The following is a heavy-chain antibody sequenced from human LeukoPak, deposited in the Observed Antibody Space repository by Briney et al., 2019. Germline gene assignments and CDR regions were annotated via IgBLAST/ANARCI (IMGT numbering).Heavy chain of an antibody. Sequence: GESLKISCKGSGYSFTSYWIAWVRQMPGKGLEWMVIIYPGDSDTRYSPSFQGQVTISADKSTGTAYLQWISLRAWDTALYYCARRASATEDLDYWGQGTLVTVSS. CDR2: IYPGDSDT. CDR1: GYSFTSYW. V-gene: IGHV5-51*01. CDR3: ARRASATEDLDY. J-gene: IGHJ4*02.